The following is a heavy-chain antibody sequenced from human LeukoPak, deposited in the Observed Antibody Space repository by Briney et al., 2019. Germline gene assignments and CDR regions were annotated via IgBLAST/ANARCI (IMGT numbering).Heavy chain of an antibody. CDR2: MNPNSGNA. D-gene: IGHD6-19*01. V-gene: IGHV1-8*01. CDR1: GYTFTSCD. Sequence: ASVKVSCKAPGYTFTSCDINWVRQATGQGLEWMGWMNPNSGNAGYGQSFQGRITMTRDISIGTAYMELSNLTSEDTAIYYCTRGSSGRRDNWGQGTLVTVSA. CDR3: TRGSSGRRDN. J-gene: IGHJ4*02.